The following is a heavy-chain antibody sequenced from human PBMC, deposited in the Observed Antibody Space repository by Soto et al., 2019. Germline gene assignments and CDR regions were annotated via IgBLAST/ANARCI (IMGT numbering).Heavy chain of an antibody. D-gene: IGHD2-15*01. CDR2: ISGSGGST. CDR1: GFTFSSYA. V-gene: IGHV3-23*01. CDR3: AKDRAREFCSGGSGRSDP. J-gene: IGHJ5*02. Sequence: EVQLLESGGGLVQPGGSLRLSCAASGFTFSSYAMSWVRQAPGKGLEWVSAISGSGGSTYYADSVKGRFTISRDNSKKTLYLQMNSLRAGDRAVYYCAKDRAREFCSGGSGRSDPWAQGTLVTVSS.